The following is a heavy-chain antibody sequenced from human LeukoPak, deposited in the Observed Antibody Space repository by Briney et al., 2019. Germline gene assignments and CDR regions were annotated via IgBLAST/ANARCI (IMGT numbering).Heavy chain of an antibody. Sequence: GGSLRLSCAASGFSFSTHVMTWVRQAPGKGLEWVSGISGSGGGTYYADSVKGRFTISRDNSKNTLWLQMNSLRVEDTAVYYCAKFLMWGGYFDSTDYYYSAVDYWGQGTLVTVSS. D-gene: IGHD3-22*01. CDR3: AKFLMWGGYFDSTDYYYSAVDY. J-gene: IGHJ4*02. V-gene: IGHV3-23*01. CDR2: ISGSGGGT. CDR1: GFSFSTHV.